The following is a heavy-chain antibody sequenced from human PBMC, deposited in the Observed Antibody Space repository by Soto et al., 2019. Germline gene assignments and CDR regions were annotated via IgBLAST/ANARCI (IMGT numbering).Heavy chain of an antibody. D-gene: IGHD3-9*01. CDR2: ISGSGGST. J-gene: IGHJ4*02. Sequence: GGSLRLSCAASGFTFSSYAMSWVRQAPGKGLEWVSAISGSGGSTYYADSVKGRFTISRDNSKNTLYLQMNSLRAEDTAVYYCAKPVNYDILTGYYRGGDYWGQGTLVTVSS. CDR3: AKPVNYDILTGYYRGGDY. CDR1: GFTFSSYA. V-gene: IGHV3-23*01.